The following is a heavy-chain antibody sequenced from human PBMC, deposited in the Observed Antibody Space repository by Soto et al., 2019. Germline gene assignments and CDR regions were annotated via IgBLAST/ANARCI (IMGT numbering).Heavy chain of an antibody. J-gene: IGHJ5*01. Sequence: QGQLVESGGGVVQPGWSLRLSCAASGFIFSAYGIHWVRQAPGKGLEWVAIVWNDGINKYYADSVKGRFTISRDNFKNTVDLQMNSLGVEDTAVYYCARLAYSNFLGGLDSWGQGTLVTSSS. CDR1: GFIFSAYG. V-gene: IGHV3-33*01. D-gene: IGHD1-26*01. CDR2: VWNDGINK. CDR3: ARLAYSNFLGGLDS.